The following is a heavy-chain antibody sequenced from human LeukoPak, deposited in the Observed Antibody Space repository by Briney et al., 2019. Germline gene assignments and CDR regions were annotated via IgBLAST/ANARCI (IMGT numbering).Heavy chain of an antibody. CDR3: AEDPRVPAAIPGLYYYYYYYMHV. J-gene: IGHJ6*03. Sequence: GGSLRLSCGASGFTFSSYGMHLVRPAPGKGLVCVAFIRYDGSNKYYADSVKGRFTISRDHSTNTLYLQMNSLRAEDTAVYYCAEDPRVPAAIPGLYYYYYYYMHVWGKGTTVTVSS. V-gene: IGHV3-30*02. CDR1: GFTFSSYG. D-gene: IGHD2-2*02. CDR2: IRYDGSNK.